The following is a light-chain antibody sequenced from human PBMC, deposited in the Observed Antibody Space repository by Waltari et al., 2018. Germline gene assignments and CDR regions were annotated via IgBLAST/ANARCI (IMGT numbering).Light chain of an antibody. V-gene: IGLV2-11*01. Sequence: QSALTQPRSVSGSPGQSVTISCTGTSSDVGGYNRVSWYQQPPGTAPKLMIYDVSNRPSGVPDRFSGSKSGNTASLTISGLQAEDEADYYCCSYAGSTPDVFGTGTNLTVL. CDR3: CSYAGSTPDV. CDR2: DVS. J-gene: IGLJ1*01. CDR1: SSDVGGYNR.